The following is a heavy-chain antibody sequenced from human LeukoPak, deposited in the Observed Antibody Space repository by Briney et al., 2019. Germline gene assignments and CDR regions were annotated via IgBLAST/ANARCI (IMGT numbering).Heavy chain of an antibody. V-gene: IGHV3-74*01. J-gene: IGHJ6*03. D-gene: IGHD2-15*01. CDR1: GFTFSSYW. Sequence: GGSLRLSCAASGFTFSSYWMHWVRQAPGKGLVWVSRINSDGSSTSYADSVKGRFTISRDNAKNSLYLQMNSLRVEDTAVYYCARSKDGPNYMDVWGKGTTVTVSS. CDR2: INSDGSST. CDR3: ARSKDGPNYMDV.